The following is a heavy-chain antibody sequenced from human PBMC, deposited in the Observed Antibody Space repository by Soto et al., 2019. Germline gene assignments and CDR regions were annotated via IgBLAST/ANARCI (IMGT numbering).Heavy chain of an antibody. CDR2: INPNTGVT. J-gene: IGHJ4*02. CDR1: GYTFTRSG. D-gene: IGHD7-27*01. Sequence: ASVKVSCKASGYTFTRSGISWVRQAPGQGLEWMGWINPNTGVTKYAQNLQGRVTMTRDTSISTAYMELSRLRSDDTAVYYCARHWDLSGIDYWGQGTLVTVSS. CDR3: ARHWDLSGIDY. V-gene: IGHV1-2*02.